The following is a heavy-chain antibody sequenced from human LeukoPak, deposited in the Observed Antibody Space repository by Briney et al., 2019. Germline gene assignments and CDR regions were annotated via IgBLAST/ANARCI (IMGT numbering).Heavy chain of an antibody. V-gene: IGHV3-33*06. J-gene: IGHJ3*02. D-gene: IGHD4-17*01. CDR2: IWYDGTNK. CDR3: ANLPWDYVSAFDI. Sequence: GGSLRLSCVASGFTFSSYGMHWVRQAPGKGLEWVAVIWYDGTNKYYADSVKGRFTISRDSPKNTLYLQMNSLRAEDTAVYYCANLPWDYVSAFDIWGQGTMVTVSS. CDR1: GFTFSSYG.